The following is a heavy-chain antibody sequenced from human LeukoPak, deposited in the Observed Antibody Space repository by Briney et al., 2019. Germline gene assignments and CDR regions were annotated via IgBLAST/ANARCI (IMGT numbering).Heavy chain of an antibody. J-gene: IGHJ4*02. CDR2: INPNSGGT. Sequence: ASVKVSCKASGYTFTGYYMHWVRQAPGQGLEWMGWINPNSGGTNYAQKFQGRVTMTRDTSISTAYMELSRLRSDDTAVYCCARDPSGGYYDSSGEFDYWGQGTLVTVSS. D-gene: IGHD3-22*01. CDR3: ARDPSGGYYDSSGEFDY. V-gene: IGHV1-2*02. CDR1: GYTFTGYY.